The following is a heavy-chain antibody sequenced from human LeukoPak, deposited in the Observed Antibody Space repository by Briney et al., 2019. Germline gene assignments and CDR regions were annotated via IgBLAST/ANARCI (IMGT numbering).Heavy chain of an antibody. D-gene: IGHD6-19*01. CDR1: GFTFSNYA. J-gene: IGHJ5*02. CDR3: AKASIAVAGTGRYNWFDP. Sequence: GGSLRLSCAASGFTFSNYAMTWVRQAPGKGLEWVSGISGSGGTTYYADSVKGRFTISRGNSKNTLYLQMNSLRAEDTAVYYCAKASIAVAGTGRYNWFDPWGQGTLVTVSS. CDR2: ISGSGGTT. V-gene: IGHV3-23*01.